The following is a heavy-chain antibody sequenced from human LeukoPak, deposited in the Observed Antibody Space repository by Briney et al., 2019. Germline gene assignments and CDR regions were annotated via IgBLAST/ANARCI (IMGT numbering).Heavy chain of an antibody. J-gene: IGHJ4*02. Sequence: GGSLRLSCAASGFTFTNYVMNWVRQAPGKGLEWVSSITGTADKTYDADSVKGRFTISRDNAKNTLILQMNSLRVEDTAVYYCARDWVYKIDYWGRGTLATASS. CDR2: ITGTADKT. CDR3: ARDWVYKIDY. CDR1: GFTFTNYV. V-gene: IGHV3-23*01. D-gene: IGHD5-24*01.